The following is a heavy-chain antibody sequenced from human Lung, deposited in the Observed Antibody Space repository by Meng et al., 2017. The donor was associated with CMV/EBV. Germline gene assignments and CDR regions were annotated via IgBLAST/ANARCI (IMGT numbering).Heavy chain of an antibody. CDR3: AKAFSSSWYGEYYDY. Sequence: GGSLRLXCAASGFTFSSSAMSWVRQAPGKGLEWVSAITASGGSTYHADSVRGRFTISRDNYKNTLYLQLNSLRVEDTAIYYCAKAFSSSWYGEYYDYSGQGXLVTVSS. CDR1: GFTFSSSA. D-gene: IGHD6-13*01. J-gene: IGHJ4*02. V-gene: IGHV3-23*01. CDR2: ITASGGST.